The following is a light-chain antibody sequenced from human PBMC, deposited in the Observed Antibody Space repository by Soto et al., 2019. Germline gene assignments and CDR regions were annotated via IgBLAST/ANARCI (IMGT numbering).Light chain of an antibody. CDR2: DAS. CDR3: QQRFNWPLT. Sequence: VLTQSPATLPFSPGDRATLSCRASQNVGTYLAWYQQKPGQVPRLLIYDASNRATGIPARFSGSGSGTDFTLTISSLEPEDFAVSYCQQRFNWPLTFGGGTKVDI. J-gene: IGKJ4*01. V-gene: IGKV3-11*01. CDR1: QNVGTY.